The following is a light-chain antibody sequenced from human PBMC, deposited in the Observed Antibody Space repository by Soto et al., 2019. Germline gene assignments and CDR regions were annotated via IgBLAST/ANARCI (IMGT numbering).Light chain of an antibody. V-gene: IGLV2-14*03. Sequence: QSALTQPASVSGSPGQSITISCTGTSSDVGAYNYVAWYQHHPGKAPKLMIYDVSNRPSGVSNRFSASKSGNTASLTIFGLQAEDEADYYCSSYTSSRTRVFGGGTKLTVL. J-gene: IGLJ3*02. CDR1: SSDVGAYNY. CDR2: DVS. CDR3: SSYTSSRTRV.